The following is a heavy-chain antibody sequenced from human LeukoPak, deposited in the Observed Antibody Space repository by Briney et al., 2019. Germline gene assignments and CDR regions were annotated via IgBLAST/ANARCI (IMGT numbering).Heavy chain of an antibody. Sequence: SETLSLTCTVSGGSISSSSYYWGWIRQPPGKGLEWIGSIYYGGSTYYNPSLKSRVTISVDTSKNQFSLKLSSVTAADTAVYYCARHYCSSTSCYIDYWGQGTLVTVSS. V-gene: IGHV4-39*01. CDR2: IYYGGST. J-gene: IGHJ4*02. CDR1: GGSISSSSYY. CDR3: ARHYCSSTSCYIDY. D-gene: IGHD2-2*02.